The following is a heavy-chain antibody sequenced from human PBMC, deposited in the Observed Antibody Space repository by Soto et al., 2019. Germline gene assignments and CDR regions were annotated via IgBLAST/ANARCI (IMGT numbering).Heavy chain of an antibody. J-gene: IGHJ4*02. CDR1: GFTFSDYY. CDR2: ISSSGSTI. V-gene: IGHV3-11*01. Sequence: PGGSLRLSCAASGFTFSDYYMSWIRQAPGKGLEWVSYISSSGSTIYYADSVKGRFTISRDNAKNSLYLQMNSLRAEDTAVYYCASSARVVTREFDYWGQGTLVTVSS. CDR3: ASSARVVTREFDY. D-gene: IGHD7-27*01.